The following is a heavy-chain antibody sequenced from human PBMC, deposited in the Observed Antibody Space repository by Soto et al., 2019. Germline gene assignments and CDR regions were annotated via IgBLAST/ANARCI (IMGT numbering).Heavy chain of an antibody. CDR3: ARDISRILRANDPYGIDV. CDR2: IYPSGST. CDR1: GGSISSINW. Sequence: QVQLQESGPGLVKPSGTLSLTCAVSGGSISSINWWSWVRQPPGKGLEWIGEIYPSGSTNYNPSLNSRVTISLDKSKNQFSLKLSSVTAADTAVYYCARDISRILRANDPYGIDVWGQGTTVTVSS. V-gene: IGHV4-4*02. D-gene: IGHD2-15*01. J-gene: IGHJ6*02.